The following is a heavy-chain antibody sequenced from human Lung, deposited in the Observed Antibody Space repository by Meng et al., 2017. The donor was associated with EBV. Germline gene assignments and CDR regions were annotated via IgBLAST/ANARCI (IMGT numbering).Heavy chain of an antibody. D-gene: IGHD3-10*01. CDR1: GFTFSCSA. Sequence: EVQLGEAGGGWVRPGGSLKLSCTASGFTFSCSAMHWVRQASGKGLEWVGRIRSKANNYATSFGASVEGRFTISRDDSNNTAYLQMNSLKTEDTAVYYCTSRSYWGQGTLVTVSS. J-gene: IGHJ4*02. V-gene: IGHV3-73*02. CDR3: TSRSY. CDR2: IRSKANNYAT.